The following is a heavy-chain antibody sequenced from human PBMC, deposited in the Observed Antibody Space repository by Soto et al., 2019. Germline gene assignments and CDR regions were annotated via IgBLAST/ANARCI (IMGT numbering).Heavy chain of an antibody. CDR2: ISGSGDKT. CDR3: AKDYASTWYWYFDP. D-gene: IGHD6-13*01. Sequence: PGGSMRLSCAASGVSFSNFAMSWVRQDQGTGLEWVSSISGSGDKTYYLDSVKGRFTISRDNSKNTLYLHMNSLGAEDTAVYFCAKDYASTWYWYFDPWGQGTLVTVSS. V-gene: IGHV3-23*01. J-gene: IGHJ5*02. CDR1: GVSFSNFA.